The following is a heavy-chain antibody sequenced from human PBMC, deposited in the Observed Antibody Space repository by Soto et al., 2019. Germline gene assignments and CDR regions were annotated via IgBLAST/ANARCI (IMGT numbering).Heavy chain of an antibody. CDR3: ANDPYYYDSSGYSANFQH. D-gene: IGHD3-22*01. Sequence: GGSLRLSCAASGFTFSSYGMHWVRQAPGKGLEWVAVISYDGSNKYYADSVKGRFTISRDNSKNTLYLQMNSLRAEDTAVYYCANDPYYYDSSGYSANFQHWGQGTLVTVSS. J-gene: IGHJ1*01. CDR2: ISYDGSNK. CDR1: GFTFSSYG. V-gene: IGHV3-30*18.